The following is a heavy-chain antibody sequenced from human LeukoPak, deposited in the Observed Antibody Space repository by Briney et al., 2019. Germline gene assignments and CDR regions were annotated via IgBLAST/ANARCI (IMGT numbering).Heavy chain of an antibody. CDR2: IYGGGDA. CDR3: ARGRGVRMVRGVINNWFDP. Sequence: GGSLRLSCSASGFTFSITYMAWVRQAPGKGPEWVSVIYGGGDAYYADSVKGRFTIARDNSKKTLSLQLNNLRVDDTAVYYCARGRGVRMVRGVINNWFDPWGQGTLVTVSS. CDR1: GFTFSITY. D-gene: IGHD3-10*01. J-gene: IGHJ5*02. V-gene: IGHV3-66*01.